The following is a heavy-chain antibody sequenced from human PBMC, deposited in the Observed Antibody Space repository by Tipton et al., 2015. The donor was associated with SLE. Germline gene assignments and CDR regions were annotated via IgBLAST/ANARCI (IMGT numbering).Heavy chain of an antibody. Sequence: TLSLTCTVSGDSISRGGYYWSWLRQHPGKGLEWIGYIYFSGSTYYNPSLKSRVIISIDTSKNQFSLKLSSVTAADTAVYYCARERRYYDSSGYYDYWDQGTLVTVSS. D-gene: IGHD3-22*01. CDR1: GDSISRGGYY. CDR3: ARERRYYDSSGYYDY. J-gene: IGHJ4*02. V-gene: IGHV4-31*03. CDR2: IYFSGST.